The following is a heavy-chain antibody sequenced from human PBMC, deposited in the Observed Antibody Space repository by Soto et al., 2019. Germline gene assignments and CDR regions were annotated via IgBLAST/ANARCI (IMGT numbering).Heavy chain of an antibody. J-gene: IGHJ4*02. CDR3: ARELVDSSGYYYIDY. V-gene: IGHV1-69*12. D-gene: IGHD3-22*01. CDR2: IIPIFGTA. Sequence: QVQLVQCGAEVKKPGSSVKDACKASGGTFSSNAISWVRQAPVQGLEWMGGIIPIFGTANYAQKFQGRVTITADESTSTAYMELSSLRSEDTAVYYCARELVDSSGYYYIDYWGQGTLVTVSS. CDR1: GGTFSSNA.